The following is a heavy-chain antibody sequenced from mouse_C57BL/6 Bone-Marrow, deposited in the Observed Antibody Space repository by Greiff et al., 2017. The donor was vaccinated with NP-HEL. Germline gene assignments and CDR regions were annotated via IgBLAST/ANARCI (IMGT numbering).Heavy chain of an antibody. CDR2: IWRGGST. CDR1: GFSLTSYG. Sequence: VMLVESGPGLVQPSQSLSITCTVSGFSLTSYGVHWVRQSPGKGLEWLGVIWRGGSTDYNAAFLSILSITKYNSKSQVFFKMNSLQADDTAIYYCAKRAGWLALAYWGQGTLVTVSA. CDR3: AKRAGWLALAY. J-gene: IGHJ3*01. V-gene: IGHV2-5*01. D-gene: IGHD2-3*01.